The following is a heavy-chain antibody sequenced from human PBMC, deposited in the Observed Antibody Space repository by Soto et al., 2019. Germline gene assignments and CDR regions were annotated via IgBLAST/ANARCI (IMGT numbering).Heavy chain of an antibody. CDR2: IYHSGST. V-gene: IGHV4-30-2*01. CDR1: GGSISSGGYS. Sequence: SETLSLTCAVSGGSISSGGYSWSWIRQPPGKGLEWIGYIYHSGSTYYNPSLKSRVTISVDRSKNQFSLKLSSLTAADTAVYYCASYASGTYPCFEQCGRGTLVTVSS. J-gene: IGHJ4*02. D-gene: IGHD3-10*01. CDR3: ASYASGTYPCFEQ.